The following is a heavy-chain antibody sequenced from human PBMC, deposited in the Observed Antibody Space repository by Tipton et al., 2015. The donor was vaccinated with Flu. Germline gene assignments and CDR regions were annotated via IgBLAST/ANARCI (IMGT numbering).Heavy chain of an antibody. CDR2: ISYSGST. CDR1: GGPISSYY. Sequence: LRLSCTVSGGPISSYYWSWIRQSPGKGLEWIGYISYSGSTNYNPSLKSRVTISVDTSKNQFTLKLSSVTAADTAVYYCARLSSNWYHQLDNWGQGTLVTVSS. V-gene: IGHV4-59*01. CDR3: ARLSSNWYHQLDN. D-gene: IGHD6-13*01. J-gene: IGHJ4*02.